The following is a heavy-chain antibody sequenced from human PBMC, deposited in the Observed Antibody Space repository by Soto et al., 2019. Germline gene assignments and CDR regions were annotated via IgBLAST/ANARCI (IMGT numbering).Heavy chain of an antibody. V-gene: IGHV4-34*01. CDR3: ARVSYYYGSGSYYHDAFDI. CDR1: GGSFSGYY. Sequence: QVQLQQWGAGLLKPSETLSLTCAVYGGSFSGYYWSWIRQPPGKGLEWIGEINHSGSTNYNPSLKSRVTISVDTSKNQFSLKLSSVTAADTAVYYCARVSYYYGSGSYYHDAFDIWGQGTMVTVSS. CDR2: INHSGST. D-gene: IGHD3-10*01. J-gene: IGHJ3*02.